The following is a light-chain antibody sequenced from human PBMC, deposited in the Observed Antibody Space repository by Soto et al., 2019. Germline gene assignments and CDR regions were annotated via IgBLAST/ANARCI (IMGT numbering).Light chain of an antibody. Sequence: QSALTQPPSASGSSGQSVTISCTGTSRDVGAYNFVSWYQQHPGQPPKLVIYEGNKRPSGVPDRFSGSKSGNTASLTVSGLQADDEADYYCAAYAGYNNYVFGFGTKVTVL. CDR1: SRDVGAYNF. V-gene: IGLV2-8*01. J-gene: IGLJ1*01. CDR3: AAYAGYNNYV. CDR2: EGN.